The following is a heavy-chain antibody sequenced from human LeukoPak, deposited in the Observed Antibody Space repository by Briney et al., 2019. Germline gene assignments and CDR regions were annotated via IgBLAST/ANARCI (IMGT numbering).Heavy chain of an antibody. CDR3: WLVVIAIGTQH. CDR1: GGSVSNSSYY. J-gene: IGHJ1*01. D-gene: IGHD2-21*01. Sequence: SETLSLTCTVSGGSVSNSSYYWGWIRQPPGKGLEWIGSIYYSGSTYYNPSLKSRVTISVDTSKNQFSLKLSSVTAADTAVYYCWLVVIAIGTQHWGQGTLVTVSS. CDR2: IYYSGST. V-gene: IGHV4-39*01.